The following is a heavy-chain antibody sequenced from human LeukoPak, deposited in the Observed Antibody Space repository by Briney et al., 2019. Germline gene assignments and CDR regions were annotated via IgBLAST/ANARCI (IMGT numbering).Heavy chain of an antibody. Sequence: PSETLSLTCAVSGGSFSGYYWTWIRQPPGKGLEWIGEINHSGSTSYTPSLESRVTISIDTSKNQFSLRLSSVTAADTAMYYCARHRIGNWFDPWGQGTLVTVSS. CDR1: GGSFSGYY. V-gene: IGHV4-34*01. J-gene: IGHJ5*02. CDR3: ARHRIGNWFDP. D-gene: IGHD2-15*01. CDR2: INHSGST.